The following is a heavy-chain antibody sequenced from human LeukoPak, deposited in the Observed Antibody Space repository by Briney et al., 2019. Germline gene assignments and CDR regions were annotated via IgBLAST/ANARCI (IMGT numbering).Heavy chain of an antibody. J-gene: IGHJ4*02. V-gene: IGHV3-21*01. D-gene: IGHD3-3*01. Sequence: PAGSLRLSCAASGFTFSSYSMNWVRQAPGKGLEWVSSISSSSSYIYYADSVKGRFTISRDNAKNSLYLQMNRRRAEATAVFYVKSAIPFAVVNDYWGQGALVTVSS. CDR1: GFTFSSYS. CDR2: ISSSSSYI. CDR3: KSAIPFAVVNDY.